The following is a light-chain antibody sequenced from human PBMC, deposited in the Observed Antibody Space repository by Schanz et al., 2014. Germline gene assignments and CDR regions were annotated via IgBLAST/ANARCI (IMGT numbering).Light chain of an antibody. CDR3: QQYGSSPGT. V-gene: IGKV3-20*01. J-gene: IGKJ1*01. CDR2: DAS. Sequence: EIVLTQSPATLSLSPGERATLSCRASQSVSTYLAWYQQKPGQAPRLLIHDASSRATGIPDRFSGSGSGTDFTLTISRLEPEDFALYYCQQYGSSPGTFGQGTKVEIK. CDR1: QSVSTY.